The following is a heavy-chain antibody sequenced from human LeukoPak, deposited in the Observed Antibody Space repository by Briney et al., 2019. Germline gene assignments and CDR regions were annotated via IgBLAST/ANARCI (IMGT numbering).Heavy chain of an antibody. CDR1: GFTFSSYA. CDR2: ISGSGGST. D-gene: IGHD6-19*01. Sequence: GGSLRLSCAASGFTFSSYAMSWVRQAPGKGLEWVSAISGSGGSTYYTDSVKGRFTISRDNSKNTLYLQMNSLRAEDTAVYYCARDLYSSGWYAAFDIWGQGTMVTVSS. V-gene: IGHV3-23*01. J-gene: IGHJ3*02. CDR3: ARDLYSSGWYAAFDI.